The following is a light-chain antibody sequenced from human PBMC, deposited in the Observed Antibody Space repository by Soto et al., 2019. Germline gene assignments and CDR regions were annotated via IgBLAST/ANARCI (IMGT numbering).Light chain of an antibody. V-gene: IGKV3-11*01. CDR3: HQRSNWPGT. Sequence: EIVLTQSPATLSLSPGERATLSCRASQSVSSYLAWYQQKPGQAPRLLIYDASNRATGIPARVSGSGSGTDFTLTISSLEPEDFAVYYWHQRSNWPGTFGQGTKLEIK. CDR1: QSVSSY. CDR2: DAS. J-gene: IGKJ2*01.